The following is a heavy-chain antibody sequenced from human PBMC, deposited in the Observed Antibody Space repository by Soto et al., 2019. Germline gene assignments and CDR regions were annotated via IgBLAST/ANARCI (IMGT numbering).Heavy chain of an antibody. V-gene: IGHV4-34*01. Sequence: SETLSLTCAVYGGSFSGYYWSWIRQPPGKGLEWIGEINHSGSTNYNPSLKSRVTISVDTSKNQFSLKLSSVTAADTAVYYCARGGGVVGAVDYWGQGTLVTVS. J-gene: IGHJ4*02. CDR3: ARGGGVVGAVDY. D-gene: IGHD1-26*01. CDR1: GGSFSGYY. CDR2: INHSGST.